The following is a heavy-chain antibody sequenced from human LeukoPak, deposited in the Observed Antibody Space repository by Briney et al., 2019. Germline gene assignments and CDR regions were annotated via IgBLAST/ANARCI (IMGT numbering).Heavy chain of an antibody. V-gene: IGHV4-59*12. J-gene: IGHJ5*02. CDR1: GGSLSTFY. CDR2: IYHSGST. Sequence: SETLSLTCTVSGGSLSTFYWSWIRQPQGKGLEWIGEIYHSGSTYYNPSLKSRVTISVDTSKNQFSLKLTSVTAADTAVYYCARDTWLDPWGQGTLLTVSS. CDR3: ARDTWLDP.